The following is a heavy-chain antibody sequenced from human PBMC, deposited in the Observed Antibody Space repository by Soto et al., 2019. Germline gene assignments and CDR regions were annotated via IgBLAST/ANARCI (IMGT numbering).Heavy chain of an antibody. J-gene: IGHJ4*02. D-gene: IGHD2-2*01. Sequence: ASVKVSCKASGYTFTSSAIPWVPQAPGQRLEWMGWIHAENGNTKYAQKFQGRVTITTDTSTSTAYMELRSLRSDDTAVYYCAKEYCDSSRCYLPDYWGQGALVTVSS. CDR3: AKEYCDSSRCYLPDY. V-gene: IGHV1-3*01. CDR2: IHAENGNT. CDR1: GYTFTSSA.